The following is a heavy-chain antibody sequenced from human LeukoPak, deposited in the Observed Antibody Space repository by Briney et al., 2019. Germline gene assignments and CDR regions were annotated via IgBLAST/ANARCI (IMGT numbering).Heavy chain of an antibody. V-gene: IGHV4-38-2*01. CDR3: ARNPHPYGDYVDY. CDR2: IYHSGST. Sequence: SETLSLTCAVSGYSISSGYYWGWIRQPPGKGLDWTGSIYHSGSTYYNPSLKSRVTISVDTSKNQFSLKLSSVTAADTAVYYCARNPHPYGDYVDYWGQGTLVTVFS. J-gene: IGHJ4*02. CDR1: GYSISSGYY. D-gene: IGHD4-17*01.